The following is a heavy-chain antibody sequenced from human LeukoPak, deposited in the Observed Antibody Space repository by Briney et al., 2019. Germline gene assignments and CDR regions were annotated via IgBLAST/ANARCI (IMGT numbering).Heavy chain of an antibody. CDR1: GYTFTSYD. CDR3: AGGLGICDY. Sequence: EASVKVSCKASGYTFTSYDINWVRQATGQGLEWMGWMNPNSGNTGYAQKLQGRATITRNTSISTAYMELSSLRSEDTAVYYCAGGLGICDYWGQGTLVTVSS. J-gene: IGHJ4*02. CDR2: MNPNSGNT. V-gene: IGHV1-8*03.